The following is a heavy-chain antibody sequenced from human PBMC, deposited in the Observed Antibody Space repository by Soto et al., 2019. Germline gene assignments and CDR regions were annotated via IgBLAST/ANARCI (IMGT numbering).Heavy chain of an antibody. V-gene: IGHV1-18*04. J-gene: IGHJ4*02. CDR1: GYTFTSYG. CDR3: ARDRYCSSTSCYDPYFDY. CDR2: ISAYNGNT. D-gene: IGHD2-2*01. Sequence: ASVKFSCKASGYTFTSYGISWVRRAPGQGLEWMGWISAYNGNTNYAQKLQCRVTMTTDTSTSTDYMELRSLRSDDTAVYYCARDRYCSSTSCYDPYFDYWGQGTLVTVSS.